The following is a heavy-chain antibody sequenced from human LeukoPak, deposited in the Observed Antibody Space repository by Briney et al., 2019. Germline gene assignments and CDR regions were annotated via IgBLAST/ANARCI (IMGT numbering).Heavy chain of an antibody. J-gene: IGHJ4*02. CDR3: ARLPKSGDYENPFDY. D-gene: IGHD4-17*01. Sequence: SETLSLTCTVSGGSISSYYWSWIRQPPGKGLEWIGYIYYSGSTNYNPSLKSRVTISVDTSKNQFSLKLSSVTAADTAVYYCARLPKSGDYENPFDYWGQGTLATVSS. CDR2: IYYSGST. CDR1: GGSISSYY. V-gene: IGHV4-59*08.